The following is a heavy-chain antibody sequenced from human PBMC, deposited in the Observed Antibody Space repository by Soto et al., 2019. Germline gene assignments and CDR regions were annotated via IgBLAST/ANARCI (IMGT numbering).Heavy chain of an antibody. CDR1: CGSISSSSYY. D-gene: IGHD3-22*01. CDR2: IYYSGST. Sequence: SETLSLTRTVSCGSISSSSYYWRWIRQPPWKGLEGIGRIYYSGSTYYNPSLKSRGTISVDTSKNQFSLKLSHVTAAYTAVHYCARQVYYYDSSGYHSDMGSFQHWGQGTLVTVS. J-gene: IGHJ1*01. CDR3: ARQVYYYDSSGYHSDMGSFQH. V-gene: IGHV4-39*01.